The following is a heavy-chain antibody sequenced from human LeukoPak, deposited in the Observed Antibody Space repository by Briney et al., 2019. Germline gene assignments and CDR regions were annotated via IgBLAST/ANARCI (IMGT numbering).Heavy chain of an antibody. Sequence: PGGSLRLSCAASGFTFSSYWMHWVRQAPGKGLVWVSRIYSDGSSTNYADSVKGRFTTSRDNAKNTLYLQMNSLRAEDTAVYYCARDRSSLGLWFGELRNWGQGTLVTVSS. D-gene: IGHD3-10*01. CDR2: IYSDGSST. J-gene: IGHJ4*02. V-gene: IGHV3-74*01. CDR1: GFTFSSYW. CDR3: ARDRSSLGLWFGELRN.